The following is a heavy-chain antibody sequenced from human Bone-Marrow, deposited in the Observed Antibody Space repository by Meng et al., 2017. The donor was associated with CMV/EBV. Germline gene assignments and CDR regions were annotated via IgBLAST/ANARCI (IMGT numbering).Heavy chain of an antibody. CDR1: GFTFSSYG. Sequence: GESLKISCSASGFTFSSYGMHWVRQAPGKGLEWVAFIRYDGSNKYYADSVKGRFTISRDNSKNTLYLQMNSLRAEDTAVYYCTPNTIWGQGTLVTVSS. CDR2: IRYDGSNK. J-gene: IGHJ4*02. CDR3: TPNTI. V-gene: IGHV3-30*02. D-gene: IGHD3-10*01.